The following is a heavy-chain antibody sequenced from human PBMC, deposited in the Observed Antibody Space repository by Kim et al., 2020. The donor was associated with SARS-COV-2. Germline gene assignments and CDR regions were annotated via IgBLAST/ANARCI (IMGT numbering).Heavy chain of an antibody. CDR3: ARDNPRGYSYGHPFDY. CDR2: ISSSGSTI. D-gene: IGHD5-18*01. Sequence: GGSLRLSCAASGFTFSSYEMNWVCQAPGKGLEWVSYISSSGSTIYYADSVKGRFTISRDNAKNSLYLQMNSLRAEDTAVYYCARDNPRGYSYGHPFDYWGQGTLVTVSS. V-gene: IGHV3-48*03. J-gene: IGHJ4*02. CDR1: GFTFSSYE.